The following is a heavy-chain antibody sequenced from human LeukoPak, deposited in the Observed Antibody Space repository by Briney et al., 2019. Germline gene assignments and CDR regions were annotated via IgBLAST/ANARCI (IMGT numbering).Heavy chain of an antibody. D-gene: IGHD6-13*01. CDR1: GDSIRNNNYH. Sequence: SETLFLTCTVSGDSIRNNNYHWAWVRQPPGKGLEWIGSIFYSGTTCYKPSLKSRVTISVDTSKNPFSLKQTSVTATDTAVYYRASEVKTAAVTWRQRTLVTVSS. V-gene: IGHV4-39*01. CDR2: IFYSGTT. J-gene: IGHJ4*02. CDR3: ASEVKTAAVT.